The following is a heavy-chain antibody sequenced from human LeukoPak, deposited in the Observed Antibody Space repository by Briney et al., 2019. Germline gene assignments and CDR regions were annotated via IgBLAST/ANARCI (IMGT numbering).Heavy chain of an antibody. J-gene: IGHJ3*02. CDR2: INHSGST. V-gene: IGHV4-34*01. Sequence: PSETLSLTCAVYGGSFSGYYWSWIRQPPGKGLEWIGEINHSGSTNYNPSLKSRVTISVDTSKNQFSLKLSSVTAADTAVYYCARGRADSSGYYSDAFDIWGQGTMVTVSS. CDR1: GGSFSGYY. D-gene: IGHD3-22*01. CDR3: ARGRADSSGYYSDAFDI.